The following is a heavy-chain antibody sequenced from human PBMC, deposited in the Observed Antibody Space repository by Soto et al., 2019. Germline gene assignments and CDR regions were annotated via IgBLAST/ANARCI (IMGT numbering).Heavy chain of an antibody. D-gene: IGHD6-6*01. CDR3: AREDSSSSGNWFDP. J-gene: IGHJ5*02. CDR1: GFTFSSYS. V-gene: IGHV3-21*01. Sequence: GSLRLSCAASGFTFSSYSMNWVRQAPGKGLEWVSSISSSSSYIYYADSVKGRFTISRDNAKNSLYLQMNSLRAEDTAVYYCAREDSSSSGNWFDPWGQGTLVTVSS. CDR2: ISSSSSYI.